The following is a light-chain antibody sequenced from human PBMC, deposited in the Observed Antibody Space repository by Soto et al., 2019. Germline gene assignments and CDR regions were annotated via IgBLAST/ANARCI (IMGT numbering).Light chain of an antibody. Sequence: AIPMTQSPSSVSASVGDRVTITCRASQGIRNALSWYQQKVGKDPKLLIYAASSLQSGVAARFSGSGSGTDFTLTISSLQPEDFATYYCLQDYNYPQTCGQGTKVEIK. J-gene: IGKJ1*01. CDR1: QGIRNA. CDR2: AAS. V-gene: IGKV1-6*01. CDR3: LQDYNYPQT.